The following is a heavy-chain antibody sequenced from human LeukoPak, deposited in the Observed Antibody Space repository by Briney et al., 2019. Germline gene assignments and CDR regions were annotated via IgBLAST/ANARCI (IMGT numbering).Heavy chain of an antibody. CDR1: GYSISSGYY. J-gene: IGHJ3*02. CDR2: IDHSGGS. D-gene: IGHD3/OR15-3a*01. Sequence: SETLSLTCTVSGYSISSGYYWGWIRQPPGKGLEWIGSIDHSGGSYYNPSLKSRVTMSVDTSKNQFSLNLSSVTAADTAVYYCARTWTPGGDAFDIWGQGTMVIVSS. CDR3: ARTWTPGGDAFDI. V-gene: IGHV4-38-2*02.